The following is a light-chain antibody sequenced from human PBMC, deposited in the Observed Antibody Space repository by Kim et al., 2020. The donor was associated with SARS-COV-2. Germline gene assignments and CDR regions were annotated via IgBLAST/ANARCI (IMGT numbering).Light chain of an antibody. Sequence: SVTPKERVTITRRARQSIELARHGYEQKRDQPPELVIKCASQSISGVPSRFRGRGSGTDFTLTSNGLEAEDAATYYCDQSGGLPYTFGQGTKLEIK. CDR1: QSIELA. CDR2: CAS. J-gene: IGKJ2*01. CDR3: DQSGGLPYT. V-gene: IGKV6-21*02.